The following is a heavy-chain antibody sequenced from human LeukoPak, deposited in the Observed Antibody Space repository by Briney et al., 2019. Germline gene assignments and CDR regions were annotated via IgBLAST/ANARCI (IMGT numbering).Heavy chain of an antibody. J-gene: IGHJ6*04. CDR1: GGSVSEDNFY. D-gene: IGHD3-16*01. Sequence: PSETLSLTCTVSGGSVSEDNFYWGWIRQPPGKGLEWIGYSHYGGYPNYNPSLKSRVRISVDTSKNQFSLNLSSVTAADTAVYYCARDASLGYFYAVDVWGKGTTVTVSS. V-gene: IGHV4-61*01. CDR3: ARDASLGYFYAVDV. CDR2: SHYGGYP.